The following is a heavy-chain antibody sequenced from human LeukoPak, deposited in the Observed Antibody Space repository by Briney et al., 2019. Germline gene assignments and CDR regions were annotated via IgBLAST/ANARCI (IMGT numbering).Heavy chain of an antibody. CDR1: GYTFTGYY. CDR2: INPNSGGT. CDR3: ARDSGSYEYAFDI. Sequence: ASVKVSCKASGYTFTGYYMHWVRQAPGQGLEWMGWINPNSGGTNYAQKFQGRVTMTRDTSISTAYMELSRLRSDDTAVYYCARDSGSYEYAFDIWGQGTMVTVSS. V-gene: IGHV1-2*02. J-gene: IGHJ3*02. D-gene: IGHD1-26*01.